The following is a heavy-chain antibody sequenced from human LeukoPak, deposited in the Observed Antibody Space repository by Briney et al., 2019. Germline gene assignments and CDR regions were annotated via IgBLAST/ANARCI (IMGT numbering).Heavy chain of an antibody. CDR2: IKQDGSEK. D-gene: IGHD3-10*01. J-gene: IGHJ4*02. Sequence: GGSLRLSCAASGFTFSSYWMSWVRQAPGKGLEWVANIKQDGSEKYYVDSVKGRFTISRDNAKNSLYLQMNSLRAEDTAVYYCARDPGQYYYGSGSYYFDYWGQGTLVTVSS. CDR3: ARDPGQYYYGSGSYYFDY. CDR1: GFTFSSYW. V-gene: IGHV3-7*04.